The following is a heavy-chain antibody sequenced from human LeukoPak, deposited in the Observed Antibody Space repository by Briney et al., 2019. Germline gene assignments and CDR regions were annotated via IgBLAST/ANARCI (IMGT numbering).Heavy chain of an antibody. V-gene: IGHV4-4*07. CDR3: ARTPGITVPGRFFYS. Sequence: PSETLSLSCTVSGGSFTNYYWSWLRQPAGTGLDWIGRIYSSGNTEYNPSVKSRVTMSVDASQNQFSLHLKFVTAADTALYYCARTPGITVPGRFFYSWGQGILVTVSS. D-gene: IGHD6-19*01. CDR1: GGSFTNYY. CDR2: IYSSGNT. J-gene: IGHJ4*02.